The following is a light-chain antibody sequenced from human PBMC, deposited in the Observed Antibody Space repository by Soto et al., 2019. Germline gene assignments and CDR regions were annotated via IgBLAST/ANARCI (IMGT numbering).Light chain of an antibody. V-gene: IGKV1-5*01. CDR3: HQYHTYHT. Sequence: DIQMTQSPSTLSAFVGDRVTITCRASQSVNSWLAWYQQRPGKAPKLLIYYASTLESGVPSRFSGSGSGTEFTLTIRSLQPDDFATYYCHQYHTYHTVVGGPKVDIK. CDR1: QSVNSW. CDR2: YAS. J-gene: IGKJ4*02.